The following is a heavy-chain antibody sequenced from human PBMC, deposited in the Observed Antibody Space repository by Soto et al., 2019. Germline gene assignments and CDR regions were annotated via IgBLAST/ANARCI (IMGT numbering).Heavy chain of an antibody. V-gene: IGHV3-33*01. Sequence: GGSLRLSCVASGFTFSSYGMHWVRQAPGKGLEWVAVIWYDGSNKYYADSVKGRFTISRDNSKNTLYLQMNSLRAEDTAVYYCARTAAGQSYYYYYGMDVWGQGTTVTVSS. D-gene: IGHD6-13*01. J-gene: IGHJ6*02. CDR1: GFTFSSYG. CDR3: ARTAAGQSYYYYYGMDV. CDR2: IWYDGSNK.